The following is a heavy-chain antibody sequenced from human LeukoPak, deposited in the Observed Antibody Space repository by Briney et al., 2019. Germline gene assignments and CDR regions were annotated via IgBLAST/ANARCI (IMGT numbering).Heavy chain of an antibody. CDR2: IYHSGST. CDR1: GGSISSGGYS. CDR3: ARASAMPSRYFDL. J-gene: IGHJ2*01. Sequence: SQTLSLTCAVSGGSISSGGYSWSWIRQPPGKGLEWIGYIYHSGSTYYNPSLKSRVTISVDRSKNQFSLKLSSVTAADTAVYYCARASAMPSRYFDLWGRGTLVTVSS. D-gene: IGHD2-2*01. V-gene: IGHV4-30-2*01.